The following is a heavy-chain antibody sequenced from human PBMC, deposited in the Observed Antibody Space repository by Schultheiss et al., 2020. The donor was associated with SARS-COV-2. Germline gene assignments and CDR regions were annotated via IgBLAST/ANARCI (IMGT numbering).Heavy chain of an antibody. V-gene: IGHV5-51*01. Sequence: GGSLRLSCQGSGYSFTRYWLGWVRQMPGKGLEWMGIIYPDDSDTRYSPSFQGQVTILADKSITTAYLQWSSLKASDTAMYYCASLVSCTNGVCPTYNWFDPWGQGTLVTVSS. CDR3: ASLVSCTNGVCPTYNWFDP. D-gene: IGHD2-8*01. CDR1: GYSFTRYW. J-gene: IGHJ5*02. CDR2: IYPDDSDT.